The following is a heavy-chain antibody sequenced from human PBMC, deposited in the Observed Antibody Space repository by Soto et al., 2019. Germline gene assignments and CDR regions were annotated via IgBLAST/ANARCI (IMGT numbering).Heavy chain of an antibody. CDR1: GFMFNTYS. J-gene: IGHJ4*02. D-gene: IGHD5-18*01. Sequence: GGSLRLSCAVSGFMFNTYSMNWVRQAPGKGLEWVSYISFDSSNIYYADSVKGRFTISRDNAKNSLYLQLNSLRDEDTAIYYCARVRYSYGSHFDYWGQGTLVTVSS. CDR3: ARVRYSYGSHFDY. V-gene: IGHV3-48*02. CDR2: ISFDSSNI.